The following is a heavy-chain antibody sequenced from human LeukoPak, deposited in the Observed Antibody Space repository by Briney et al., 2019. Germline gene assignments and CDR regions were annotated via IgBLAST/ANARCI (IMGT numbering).Heavy chain of an antibody. V-gene: IGHV4-34*01. CDR3: ARGGYNIDWMKDAPDY. D-gene: IGHD6-19*01. CDR1: GGSFSGYY. J-gene: IGHJ4*02. CDR2: INHLGST. Sequence: SETLSLTCGVYGGSFSGYYYNWIRQSPGKGLEWIAEINHLGSTNHNPSLQSRVAISIDTSKNQFSLNLISVTAADTAVYYCARGGYNIDWMKDAPDYWGQGTLVTVSS.